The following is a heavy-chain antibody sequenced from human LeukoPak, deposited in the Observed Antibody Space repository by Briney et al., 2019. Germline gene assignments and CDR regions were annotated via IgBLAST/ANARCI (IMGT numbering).Heavy chain of an antibody. CDR2: INPNSGGT. J-gene: IGHJ4*02. V-gene: IGHV1-2*02. D-gene: IGHD3-10*01. CDR1: GYTFTGYY. CDR3: ASGYGSGSYFPLYYFDY. Sequence: ASVKVSCKASGYTFTGYYMHWVRQAPGQGLEWMGWINPNSGGTNYAQKFQGRVTMTRDTSISTAYMELSRLRSDDTAVYYCASGYGSGSYFPLYYFDYWGQGTLVTVSS.